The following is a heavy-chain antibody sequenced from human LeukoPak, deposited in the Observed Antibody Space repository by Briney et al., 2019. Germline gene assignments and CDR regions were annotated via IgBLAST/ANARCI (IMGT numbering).Heavy chain of an antibody. D-gene: IGHD1-26*01. CDR2: IRSTANGYAT. J-gene: IGHJ3*02. V-gene: IGHV3-73*01. Sequence: GGSLRLSCAASGFTFSGSALHWVRQASGKGLEWVGRIRSTANGYATAYAASVKGRFTISRDDSKNTAYLQMDSLKTEDTAVYYCARGGSYLSAFDIWGQGTMVTASS. CDR1: GFTFSGSA. CDR3: ARGGSYLSAFDI.